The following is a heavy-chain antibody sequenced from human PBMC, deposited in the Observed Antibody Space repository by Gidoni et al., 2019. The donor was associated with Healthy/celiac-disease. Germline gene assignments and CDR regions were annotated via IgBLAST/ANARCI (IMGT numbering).Heavy chain of an antibody. J-gene: IGHJ4*02. CDR1: GWSFSGFY. Sequence: QVPLQQLGPGLLKPSETLSLTFAISGWSFSGFYLGWLRQPPGKGLEWIGEINHSGSTNYNPSLKSRVTISVDTSKNQFSLKLSSVTAADTAVYYCARVRVYYDFWSGYSRGLFYNDYWGQGTLVTVSS. V-gene: IGHV4-34*01. CDR3: ARVRVYYDFWSGYSRGLFYNDY. CDR2: INHSGST. D-gene: IGHD3-3*01.